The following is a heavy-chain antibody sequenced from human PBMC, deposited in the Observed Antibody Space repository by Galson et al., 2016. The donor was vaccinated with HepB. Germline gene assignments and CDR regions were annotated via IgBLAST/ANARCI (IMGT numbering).Heavy chain of an antibody. CDR3: ATNRWFGGLSQVDN. D-gene: IGHD3-10*01. V-gene: IGHV3-30-3*01. CDR1: GLTFISYN. Sequence: SLRLSCAVSGLTFISYNMNWVRQAPGKGLEWVAVASSDGSRKYYADSVKGRFTISRDDSTNTVYLQMNSLRGEDTAVYFCATNRWFGGLSQVDNWGQGTLVTVSS. CDR2: ASSDGSRK. J-gene: IGHJ4*02.